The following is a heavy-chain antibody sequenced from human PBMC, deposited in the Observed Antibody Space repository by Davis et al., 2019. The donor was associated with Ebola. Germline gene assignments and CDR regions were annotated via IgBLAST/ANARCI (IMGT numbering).Heavy chain of an antibody. CDR3: ARALGIAVAGTDY. CDR1: GFTFSSYS. J-gene: IGHJ4*02. D-gene: IGHD6-19*01. CDR2: ISSSSSYI. Sequence: PGGSLRLSCAASGFTFSSYSMNWVRQAPGKGLEWVSSISSSSSYIYYADSVKGRFTISRDNSKNTLYLQMNSLRAEDTAVYYCARALGIAVAGTDYWGQGTLVTVSS. V-gene: IGHV3-21*01.